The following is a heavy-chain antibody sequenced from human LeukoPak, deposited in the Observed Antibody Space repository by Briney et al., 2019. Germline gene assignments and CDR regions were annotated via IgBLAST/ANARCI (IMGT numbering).Heavy chain of an antibody. D-gene: IGHD2-2*01. J-gene: IGHJ3*02. CDR3: ARGVPAAIAFDI. CDR1: GGTFSSYA. V-gene: IGHV1-69*05. Sequence: SVKVSCKASGGTFSSYAISWVRQAPGQGLEWMGGIIPFFGTANHAQKFQGRVTITTDESTSTAYMELISLRSEDTAVYYCARGVPAAIAFDIWGQGTMVTVSS. CDR2: IIPFFGTA.